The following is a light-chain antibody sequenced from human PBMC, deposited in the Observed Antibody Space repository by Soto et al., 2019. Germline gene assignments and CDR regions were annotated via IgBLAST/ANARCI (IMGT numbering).Light chain of an antibody. CDR1: SSDVGGYNH. V-gene: IGLV2-14*01. Sequence: QSVLTQPASVSGSPGQSITISCTGTSSDVGGYNHVSWYQQHPGKAPKLMIYDVSNRPSGISNRFSASKSGNTASLTISGLQAEDEADYYCSSYTPSTTLVFGGGTKLTVL. CDR3: SSYTPSTTLV. CDR2: DVS. J-gene: IGLJ2*01.